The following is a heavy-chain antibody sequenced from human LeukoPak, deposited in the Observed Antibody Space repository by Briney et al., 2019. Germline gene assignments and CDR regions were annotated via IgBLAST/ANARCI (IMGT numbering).Heavy chain of an antibody. D-gene: IGHD4-17*01. CDR2: IYTSGST. J-gene: IGHJ4*02. V-gene: IGHV4-4*07. Sequence: SETLSLTCTVSGGSISSYYWSWIRQPAGKGLEWIGRIYTSGSTNYNPSLKSRVTMSVDTSKNQFSLKLSSVTAADTAVHYCARVATTVTYYYFDYWGQGTLVTVSS. CDR1: GGSISSYY. CDR3: ARVATTVTYYYFDY.